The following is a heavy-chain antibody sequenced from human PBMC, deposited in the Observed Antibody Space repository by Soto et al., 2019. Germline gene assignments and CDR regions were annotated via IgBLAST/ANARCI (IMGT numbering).Heavy chain of an antibody. CDR2: ISYDGSNK. CDR3: AKDLKKACYMVTPGSDSFDI. CDR1: GFTFSSYG. V-gene: IGHV3-30*18. Sequence: QVQLVESGGGVVQPGRSLRLSCAASGFTFSSYGMHWVRQAPGKGLEWVAVISYDGSNKYYADSVKGRFTISRDNSKNTLYLQMNSLRAEDTAVYYCAKDLKKACYMVTPGSDSFDIWGQGTMVTVSS. J-gene: IGHJ3*02. D-gene: IGHD2-21*02.